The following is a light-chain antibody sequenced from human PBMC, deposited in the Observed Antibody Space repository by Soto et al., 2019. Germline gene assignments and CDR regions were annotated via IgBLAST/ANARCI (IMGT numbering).Light chain of an antibody. Sequence: QAVVTQPPSASGTPGQRVTISCSGNSSNIGSKTVNWYQQVPGTAPKLLIYNNNQRPSGVPDRFSGSKSGTSASLAISGLQSEDEADYYCAVWDDNVNGLFGGGTKVTVL. J-gene: IGLJ2*01. CDR1: SSNIGSKT. V-gene: IGLV1-44*01. CDR2: NNN. CDR3: AVWDDNVNGL.